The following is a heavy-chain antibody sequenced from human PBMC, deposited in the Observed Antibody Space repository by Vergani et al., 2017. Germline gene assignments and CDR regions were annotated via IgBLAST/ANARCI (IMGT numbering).Heavy chain of an antibody. D-gene: IGHD3-10*01. J-gene: IGHJ6*02. Sequence: QVQLQESGPGLVKPSETLTPTGDVPDSPIMTNPYWGWFRQSPGRGLEWIGCIHHSGDTQYNSSLKSRVSIPIGSSSKFSLCLTSVTAADTDIYYCAGHRGSGGFFPSSYFYGMDVWGHGTTVTVSS. CDR3: AGHRGSGGFFPSSYFYGMDV. CDR1: DSPIMTNPY. CDR2: IHHSGDT. V-gene: IGHV4-38-2*01.